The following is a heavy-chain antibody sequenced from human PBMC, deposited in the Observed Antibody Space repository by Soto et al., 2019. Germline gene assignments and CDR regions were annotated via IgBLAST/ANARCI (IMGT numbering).Heavy chain of an antibody. J-gene: IGHJ4*02. CDR3: ARDPLGYSSGWSYFDY. D-gene: IGHD6-19*01. CDR1: GFTFSDHG. CDR2: MWYDGSNK. Sequence: QVQLVESGGGVVQPGRSQRLSCAASGFTFSDHGMHWVRQAPGKGLEWVAVMWYDGSNKYYADSVKGRFSISRDNSKNTLYLHMSSLRGEDTAVYYCARDPLGYSSGWSYFDYWGQGTLVTVSS. V-gene: IGHV3-33*01.